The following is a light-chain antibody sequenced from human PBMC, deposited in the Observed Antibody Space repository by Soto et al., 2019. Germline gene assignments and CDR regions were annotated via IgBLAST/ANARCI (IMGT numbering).Light chain of an antibody. CDR1: QSVSSY. CDR3: QQCSNWPPIA. V-gene: IGKV3-11*01. J-gene: IGKJ5*01. Sequence: EIVLTQSPGTLSLSPGERATLSCRASQSVSSYYLAWYQQKRGQAPRLLIYDASKRAPGIPARFSGSGSGTDFTLTISSLEPEDFAVYYCQQCSNWPPIAFGQGTRLEIK. CDR2: DAS.